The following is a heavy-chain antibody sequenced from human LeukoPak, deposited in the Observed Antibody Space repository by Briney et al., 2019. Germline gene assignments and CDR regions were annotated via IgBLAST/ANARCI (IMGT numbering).Heavy chain of an antibody. CDR1: GFTFSYNW. CDR3: ARGDSSTGWWFDP. CDR2: INPDGSTK. Sequence: GGSLRLSCAASGFTFSYNWMSWVRQAAGKGLEWVANINPDGSTKLYVGSGRGRFTISRDNAKNSLYLDMNSLRADDTAVYYCARGDSSTGWWFDPWGQGARVTVSS. J-gene: IGHJ5*02. D-gene: IGHD6-13*01. V-gene: IGHV3-7*01.